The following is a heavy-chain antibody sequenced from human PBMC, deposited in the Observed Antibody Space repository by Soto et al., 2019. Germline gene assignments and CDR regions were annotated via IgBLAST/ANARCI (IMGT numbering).Heavy chain of an antibody. CDR1: GFTFDDYA. CDR3: ANLTLYGSGSDC. D-gene: IGHD3-10*01. Sequence: EVQLVESGGGLVQPGGSLRLSCAASGFTFDDYAIHWVRQIPGKGLEWVSGISWNGDATGYADSVKGRFTISRDNAKNFQYLKMDSLKTEDTAMYYCANLTLYGSGSDCWGQGTLVTVSS. CDR2: ISWNGDAT. J-gene: IGHJ4*02. V-gene: IGHV3-9*01.